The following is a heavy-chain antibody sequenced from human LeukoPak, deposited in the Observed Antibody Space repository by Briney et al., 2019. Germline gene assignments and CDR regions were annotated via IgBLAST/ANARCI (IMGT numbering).Heavy chain of an antibody. CDR2: IHDSGTT. CDR1: GGSIRSGGLY. V-gene: IGHV4-31*03. J-gene: IGHJ4*02. D-gene: IGHD4-23*01. Sequence: SETLSLTCTVSGGSIRSGGLYWSWIRQHPGKGLEWIGYIHDSGTTYYNPSLKSRVIISLGTSKNQFSLNLSSVTAADTAVYYCARRPYGGEYYFDYWGQGTLVIVSS. CDR3: ARRPYGGEYYFDY.